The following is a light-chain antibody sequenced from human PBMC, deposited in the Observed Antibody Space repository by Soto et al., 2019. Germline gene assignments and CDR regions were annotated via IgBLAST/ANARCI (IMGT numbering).Light chain of an antibody. CDR1: RSVSRY. CDR2: DAS. Sequence: EIVLTQSPATLSLSPGERATLSCRSSRSVSRYLAWYQQKPGQAPRLLIFDASNRATGIPARFSGSGSGTEFTLTISRLEPEDFAVYYCQQRSNWPPFTFGPGTKVDTK. V-gene: IGKV3-11*01. CDR3: QQRSNWPPFT. J-gene: IGKJ3*01.